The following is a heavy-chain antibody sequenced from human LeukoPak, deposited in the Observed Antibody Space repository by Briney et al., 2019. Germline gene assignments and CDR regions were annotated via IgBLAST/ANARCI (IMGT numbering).Heavy chain of an antibody. Sequence: SGPTLVKPTQTLTLTCTFSGFSLSTSGVGVGWIRQPPGKALEWLALIYWDDYKRYSPSLKSRLTITKDTSKNQVVLTMTNMDPVDTATYYCAHRRDYGDPGDYFDYWGQGTLVTVSS. V-gene: IGHV2-5*02. CDR2: IYWDDYK. D-gene: IGHD4-17*01. CDR3: AHRRDYGDPGDYFDY. J-gene: IGHJ4*02. CDR1: GFSLSTSGVG.